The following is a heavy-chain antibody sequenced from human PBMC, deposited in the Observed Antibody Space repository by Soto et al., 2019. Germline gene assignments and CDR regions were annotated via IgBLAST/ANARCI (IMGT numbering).Heavy chain of an antibody. D-gene: IGHD2-21*02. Sequence: SETLSLTCAVYGGSFSGYYWSWIRQPPGKGLEWIGEVNHSGSTNYNPSLKSRVTISVDTSKNQFSLKLSSVTAADTAVYYCARGVTYYGMDVWGQGTTVTVSS. V-gene: IGHV4-34*01. J-gene: IGHJ6*02. CDR3: ARGVTYYGMDV. CDR2: VNHSGST. CDR1: GGSFSGYY.